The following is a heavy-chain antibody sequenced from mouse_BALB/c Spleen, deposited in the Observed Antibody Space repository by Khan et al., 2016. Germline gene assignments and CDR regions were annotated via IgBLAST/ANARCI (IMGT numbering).Heavy chain of an antibody. V-gene: IGHV1S81*02. CDR2: IKPSNGGT. CDR3: TRGLYYYGTSYGRYYAMDY. D-gene: IGHD1-1*01. Sequence: QVQLQRSGAELVSPGASVKLSCKTSGYTFSSYFIYWVKQRPGQGLEWIGEIKPSNGGTNFNENFKSKATLTVDKSSSTSYIQLTSLTSEDSAVYYCTRGLYYYGTSYGRYYAMDYWGQGTSVTVSS. CDR1: GYTFSSYF. J-gene: IGHJ4*01.